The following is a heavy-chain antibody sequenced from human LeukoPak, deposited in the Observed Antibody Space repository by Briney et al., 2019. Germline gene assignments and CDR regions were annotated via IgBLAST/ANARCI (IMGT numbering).Heavy chain of an antibody. D-gene: IGHD1-26*01. Sequence: GGSLRLSCAASGFTFSSYSMNWVRQAPGKGLEWVSYISSSSSTIYYADSVKGRFTISRDNAKNSLYLQMNSLRAEDTAVYYCARVDAWELPHYYYYMDVWGKGTTVTISS. CDR1: GFTFSSYS. CDR3: ARVDAWELPHYYYYMDV. J-gene: IGHJ6*03. CDR2: ISSSSSTI. V-gene: IGHV3-48*01.